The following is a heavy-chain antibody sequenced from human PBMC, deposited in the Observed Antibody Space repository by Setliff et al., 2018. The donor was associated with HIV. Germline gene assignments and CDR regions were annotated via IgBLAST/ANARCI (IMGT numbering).Heavy chain of an antibody. J-gene: IGHJ6*02. V-gene: IGHV4-34*01. CDR3: ARGHCSGTNCYGVDYYGMDV. D-gene: IGHD2-2*01. CDR1: GGSSNDYY. Sequence: SETLSLTCAVYGGSSNDYYWNWIRQPPGKGLEWIGEIHHTGYINYHPSFKSRVTISLDTSRNQFSVKLTSVTAADTAVYYCARGHCSGTNCYGVDYYGMDVWGQGTTVTVSS. CDR2: IHHTGYI.